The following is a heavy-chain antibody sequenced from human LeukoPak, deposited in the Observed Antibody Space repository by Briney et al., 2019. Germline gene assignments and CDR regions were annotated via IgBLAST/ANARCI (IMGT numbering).Heavy chain of an antibody. CDR1: GYTFTSYG. D-gene: IGHD2-15*01. CDR2: ISAYNGNT. CDR3: ARYTSGVGGDYFDY. Sequence: ASVKVSCKASGYTFTSYGISWVRQAPGQGLEWMGWISAYNGNTNYAQKLRGRVTMTTDTSTSTAYMELRSLRSDDTAVYYCARYTSGVGGDYFDYWGQGTLVTVSS. J-gene: IGHJ4*02. V-gene: IGHV1-18*01.